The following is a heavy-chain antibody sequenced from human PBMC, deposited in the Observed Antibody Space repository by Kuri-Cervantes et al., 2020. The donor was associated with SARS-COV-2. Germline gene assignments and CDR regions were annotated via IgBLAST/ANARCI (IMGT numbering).Heavy chain of an antibody. Sequence: LSLTCAASGFTFSSYAMHWARQAPGKGLEWVAVISYDGSNKYYADSVKGRFTISRDNSKNTLYLQMNSLRAEDTAVYNCARDRGIVVVPAEGYFDYWGQGTLVTVSS. CDR1: GFTFSSYA. J-gene: IGHJ4*02. V-gene: IGHV3-30-3*01. CDR3: ARDRGIVVVPAEGYFDY. CDR2: ISYDGSNK. D-gene: IGHD2-2*01.